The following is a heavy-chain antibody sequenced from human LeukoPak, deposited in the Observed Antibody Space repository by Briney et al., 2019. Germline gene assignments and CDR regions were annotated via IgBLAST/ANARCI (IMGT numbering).Heavy chain of an antibody. CDR3: ARWGAAAGADY. CDR1: DDSFSTYY. Sequence: PSETLSLTCTVSDDSFSTYYYTWIRQPAGKGLEWIGRIYSSGNTSYNPSLKSRVTMSVDTSKSQLFLNLRSVTAADTAMYYCARWGAAAGADYWGQGTLVIVSS. J-gene: IGHJ4*02. V-gene: IGHV4-4*07. D-gene: IGHD6-13*01. CDR2: IYSSGNT.